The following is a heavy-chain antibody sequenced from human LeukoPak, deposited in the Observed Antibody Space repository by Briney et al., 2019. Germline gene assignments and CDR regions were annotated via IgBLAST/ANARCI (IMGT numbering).Heavy chain of an antibody. J-gene: IGHJ4*02. D-gene: IGHD3/OR15-3a*01. Sequence: PSETLSLTCTVSGGSISSSSYYWGWIRQPPGKGLEWIGSIYYSGSTYYYPSLKSRVTISVDTSKNQFSLKLSSVTAADTAVYYCARRTGSHDYWGQGTLVTVSS. V-gene: IGHV4-39*01. CDR3: ARRTGSHDY. CDR2: IYYSGST. CDR1: GGSISSSSYY.